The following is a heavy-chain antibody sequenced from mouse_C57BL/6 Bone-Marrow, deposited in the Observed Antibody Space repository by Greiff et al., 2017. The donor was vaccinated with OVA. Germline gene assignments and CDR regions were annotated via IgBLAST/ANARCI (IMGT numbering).Heavy chain of an antibody. CDR2: ISSGGSYT. D-gene: IGHD3-3*01. Sequence: DVKLVESGGDLVKPGGSLKLSCAASGFTFSSYGMSWVRQTPDKRLEWVATISSGGSYTYYPDSVKGRFTISRDNAKNTLYLQMSSLKSEDTAMYYCARGGRGDYFDYWGQGTTLTVSS. CDR3: ARGGRGDYFDY. CDR1: GFTFSSYG. J-gene: IGHJ2*01. V-gene: IGHV5-6*02.